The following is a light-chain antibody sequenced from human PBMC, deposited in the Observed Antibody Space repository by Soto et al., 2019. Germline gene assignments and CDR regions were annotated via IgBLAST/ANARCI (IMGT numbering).Light chain of an antibody. CDR2: GAS. CDR1: QSVSSSY. CDR3: QHYCSSPT. V-gene: IGKV3-20*01. J-gene: IGKJ5*01. Sequence: EIVLTQSPGTLSLSPGERATLSCRASQSVSSSYLAWYQQKPGQAPRLLIYGASSRATGIPDRFSGSGSGTDFPLTISRLEPEDFAVYYCQHYCSSPTFGQGTRLEIK.